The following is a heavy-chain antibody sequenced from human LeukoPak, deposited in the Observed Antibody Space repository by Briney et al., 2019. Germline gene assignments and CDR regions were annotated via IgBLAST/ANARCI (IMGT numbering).Heavy chain of an antibody. CDR2: ISYDGSNK. J-gene: IGHJ5*02. CDR3: ARVESGRFDP. V-gene: IGHV3-30-3*01. Sequence: GRSLRLSCAASGFTFSNYAMHWVRQAPGKGLEWVAVISYDGSNKYYADSVKGRFTISRDNSKNTLYLQMNSLRAEDTAVYYCARVESGRFDPWGQGTLVTVSS. CDR1: GFTFSNYA. D-gene: IGHD3-3*01.